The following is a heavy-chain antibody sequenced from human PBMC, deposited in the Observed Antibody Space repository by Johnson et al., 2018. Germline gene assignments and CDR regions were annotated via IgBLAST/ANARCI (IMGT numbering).Heavy chain of an antibody. Sequence: VQLVESGGGLVQPGGSLRLSCAASGFTFSSYAMSWVRQAPGKGLEWVSAISGSGGSTYYADSVKGRFTISRYNSKNTLYLQMNSLRAEDTAVYYCSRALAAAGTGYYYYGMDVWGQGTTVTVSS. D-gene: IGHD6-13*01. CDR2: ISGSGGST. CDR1: GFTFSSYA. CDR3: SRALAAAGTGYYYYGMDV. J-gene: IGHJ6*02. V-gene: IGHV3-23*04.